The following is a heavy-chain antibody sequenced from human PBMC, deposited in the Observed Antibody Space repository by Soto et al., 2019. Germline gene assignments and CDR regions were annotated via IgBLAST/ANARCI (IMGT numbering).Heavy chain of an antibody. CDR2: IFSSGST. Sequence: SETLSLTCTVSGGSINTFYWSWVRQPAGKGLEWIGRIFSSGSTSFNPSLESRVAMSVDTSKNHFSLNLSSVTAADMAVYYCAREGSYSAYNFAHGIQLWSFDFWGQGALVTVAS. CDR1: GGSINTFY. V-gene: IGHV4-4*07. CDR3: AREGSYSAYNFAHGIQLWSFDF. J-gene: IGHJ4*02. D-gene: IGHD5-12*01.